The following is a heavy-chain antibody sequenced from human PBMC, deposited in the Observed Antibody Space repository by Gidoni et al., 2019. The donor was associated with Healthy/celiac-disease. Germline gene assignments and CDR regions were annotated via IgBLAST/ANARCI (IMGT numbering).Heavy chain of an antibody. CDR3: ARPSFYCGGDCYSYYYYGMDV. J-gene: IGHJ6*02. Sequence: QVQLVQSGAEVKKPGSSVKVSCKASGATFSSYAIRWVRPAPGQGLEWMGGIIPIFGTANYAQKFQGRVTITADESTSTAYMELSSLRSEDTAVYYCARPSFYCGGDCYSYYYYGMDVWGQGTTVTVSS. CDR1: GATFSSYA. CDR2: IIPIFGTA. V-gene: IGHV1-69*01. D-gene: IGHD2-21*02.